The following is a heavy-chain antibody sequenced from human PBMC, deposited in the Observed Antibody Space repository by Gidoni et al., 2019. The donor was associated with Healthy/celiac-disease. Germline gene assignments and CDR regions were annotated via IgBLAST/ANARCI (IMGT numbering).Heavy chain of an antibody. CDR2: IKSKTDGGTT. J-gene: IGHJ6*02. Sequence: EVQLVESGGGLVKPGGSLRLSCAASGFTFSNAWMSWVRQAPGKGLEWVGRIKSKTDGGTTDYAAPVKGRFTISRDDSKNTLYLQMNSLKTEDTAVYYCTTDFCGSGSCHYYYYYGMDVWGQGTTVTVSS. V-gene: IGHV3-15*01. D-gene: IGHD3-10*01. CDR1: GFTFSNAW. CDR3: TTDFCGSGSCHYYYYYGMDV.